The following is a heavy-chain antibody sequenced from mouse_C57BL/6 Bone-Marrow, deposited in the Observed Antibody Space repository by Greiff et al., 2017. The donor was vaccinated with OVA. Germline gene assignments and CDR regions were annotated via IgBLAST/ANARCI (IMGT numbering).Heavy chain of an antibody. CDR1: GYTFTDYY. Sequence: EVQLQQSGPELVKPGASVKISCKASGYTFTDYYMNWVKQSPGKSLEWIGDINPNNGGTSYHQKFKGKATLTVDKSSSTAYMELRSLTSEDSAVYYCANYYYSSSYEAMDYWGQGTSVTVSS. V-gene: IGHV1-26*01. CDR2: INPNNGGT. D-gene: IGHD1-1*01. J-gene: IGHJ4*01. CDR3: ANYYYSSSYEAMDY.